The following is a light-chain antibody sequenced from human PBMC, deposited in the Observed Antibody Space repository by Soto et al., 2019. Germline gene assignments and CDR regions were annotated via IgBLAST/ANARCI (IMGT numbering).Light chain of an antibody. V-gene: IGLV2-14*01. J-gene: IGLJ1*01. CDR3: SSYTSSSKV. CDR1: SSDVGGYNY. CDR2: EVS. Sequence: QSALTQPASVSGSPGQSITISCTGTSSDVGGYNYVSWYQQHPGKAPKLMNYEVSNRPSGVSNRFSGSKSGNTASLTISGLQAEDEADYYCSSYTSSSKVFGTGTKLTVL.